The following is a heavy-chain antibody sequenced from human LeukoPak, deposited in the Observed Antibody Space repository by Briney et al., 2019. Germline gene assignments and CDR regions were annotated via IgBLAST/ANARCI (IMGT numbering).Heavy chain of an antibody. V-gene: IGHV3-53*01. J-gene: IGHJ5*02. CDR3: ARTYYSGSGTYQRWFDP. CDR1: GFTVNSNY. Sequence: GGSLRLSCAASGFTVNSNYMSWFRKAPGQGLEWVSIIYSGGTTHYADSAKGRFTISRDNTKNTLYLQMDSLRAEDTAVYYCARTYYSGSGTYQRWFDPWGQGTLVTVSS. CDR2: IYSGGTT. D-gene: IGHD3-10*01.